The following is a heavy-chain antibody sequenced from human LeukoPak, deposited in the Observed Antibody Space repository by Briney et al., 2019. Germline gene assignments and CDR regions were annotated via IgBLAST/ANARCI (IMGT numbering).Heavy chain of an antibody. V-gene: IGHV4-30-4*01. CDR2: IYYSGST. D-gene: IGHD3-9*01. Sequence: SETLSLTCTVSGGSISSGNYYWSWIRQPPGKGLEWIGYIYYSGSTYYNPSLKSRVTISVDTSKNQFSLKLSSVTAADTAVYYCARDKPDYDILIGTILGYYNGMDVWGQGTTVTVSS. CDR1: GGSISSGNYY. CDR3: ARDKPDYDILIGTILGYYNGMDV. J-gene: IGHJ6*02.